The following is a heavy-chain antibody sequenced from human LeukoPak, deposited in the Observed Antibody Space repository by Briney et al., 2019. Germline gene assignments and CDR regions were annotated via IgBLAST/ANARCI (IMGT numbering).Heavy chain of an antibody. CDR2: LNSDGSST. CDR3: AELGITMIGGV. D-gene: IGHD3-10*02. V-gene: IGHV3-74*01. CDR1: GFSFSSYW. J-gene: IGHJ6*04. Sequence: VGSLRFSCAASGFSFSSYWMHWFRQAPGKGLVCVSRLNSDGSSTAYADSVKGRFTISRDNAKNSLYLQMNSLGAEDTAVYYCAELGITMIGGVWGKGTTVTISS.